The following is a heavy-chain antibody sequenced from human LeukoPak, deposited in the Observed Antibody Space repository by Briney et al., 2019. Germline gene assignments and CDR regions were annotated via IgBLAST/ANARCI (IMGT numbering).Heavy chain of an antibody. CDR3: AKDGAAAAPYHYYDMDV. CDR2: MRWNSGSR. D-gene: IGHD6-13*01. J-gene: IGHJ6*03. CDR1: GFILYDYA. Sequence: GSSPTLSCAASGFILYDYAMHWVRHAPGKGLEGVSGMRWNSGSRGYADSVKGRFTISRDNAKNSLYLQMNSLRAEDTALYYCAKDGAAAAPYHYYDMDVWGKGTTVTVSS. V-gene: IGHV3-9*01.